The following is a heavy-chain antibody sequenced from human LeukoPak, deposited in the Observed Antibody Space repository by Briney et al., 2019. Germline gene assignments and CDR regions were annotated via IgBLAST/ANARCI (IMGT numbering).Heavy chain of an antibody. CDR3: ARAGIWYSSSWFGIDS. Sequence: PSETLSLTCSVSGASIKTYYWSWVRQSPGKGLEWLAYIYYGGSINYNPSPSLTRRLTISVDTSKSQFSLELTSVTAADTAVYYCARAGIWYSSSWFGIDSWGQGTLVAVSS. V-gene: IGHV4-59*01. D-gene: IGHD6-13*01. CDR2: IYYGGSI. J-gene: IGHJ4*02. CDR1: GASIKTYY.